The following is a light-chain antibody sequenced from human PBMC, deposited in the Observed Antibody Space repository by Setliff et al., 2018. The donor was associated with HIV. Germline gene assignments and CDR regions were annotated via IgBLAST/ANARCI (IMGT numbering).Light chain of an antibody. V-gene: IGLV2-14*01. J-gene: IGLJ1*01. CDR2: EVT. CDR1: SSDIGGYNF. CDR3: SSYTSSSPYV. Sequence: QSVLTQPASVSGAPGQSITISCTGTSSDIGGYNFVSWYQHHPGKAPKLMIYEVTNRPSGVSNRFSGSKSGNTASLTISGLQADDEADYYYSSYTSSSPYVFGTGTKVTVL.